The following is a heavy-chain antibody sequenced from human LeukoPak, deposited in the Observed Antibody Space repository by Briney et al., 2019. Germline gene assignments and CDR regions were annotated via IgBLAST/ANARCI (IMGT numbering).Heavy chain of an antibody. V-gene: IGHV3-30*02. CDR2: IRFDGSSK. D-gene: IGHD1-26*01. CDR1: GFTFSNYG. CDR3: ANGATTIDY. J-gene: IGHJ4*02. Sequence: GGSLRLSCAASGFTFSNYGITWVRQAPGKGLEWVAFIRFDGSSKYYTDSVKGRFTISRDNSKNTLYLQMNSLRAEDTAVYYCANGATTIDYWGQGTLVTVSS.